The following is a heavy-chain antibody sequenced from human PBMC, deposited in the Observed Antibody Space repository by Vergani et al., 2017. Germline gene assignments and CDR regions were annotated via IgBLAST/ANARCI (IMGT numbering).Heavy chain of an antibody. Sequence: EVQLVQSGAEVKKPGESLRISCKGSGYSFTSYWISWVRQMPGKGLEWMGRIDPSDSYTNYSPSFQGHVTTSADKSISTAYLQWSSLKASDTAMYYCARQHSSSWYNGSYYYYGMDVWGQGTTVTVSS. D-gene: IGHD6-13*01. CDR3: ARQHSSSWYNGSYYYYGMDV. CDR1: GYSFTSYW. CDR2: IDPSDSYT. J-gene: IGHJ6*02. V-gene: IGHV5-10-1*03.